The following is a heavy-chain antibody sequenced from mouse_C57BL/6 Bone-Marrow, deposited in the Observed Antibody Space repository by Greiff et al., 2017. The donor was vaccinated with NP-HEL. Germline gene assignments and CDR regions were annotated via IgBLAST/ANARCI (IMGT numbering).Heavy chain of an antibody. D-gene: IGHD2-1*01. CDR1: GFTFSSYT. CDR3: ARRYDGILFDY. V-gene: IGHV5-9*01. Sequence: EVQLVESGGGLVKPGGSLKLSCAASGFTFSSYTMSWVRQTPEKRLEWVATISGGGGNTYYPDSVKGRFTISRDNAKNTLYLQMSSLRSEDTALYDCARRYDGILFDYWGQGTTLTVSS. CDR2: ISGGGGNT. J-gene: IGHJ2*01.